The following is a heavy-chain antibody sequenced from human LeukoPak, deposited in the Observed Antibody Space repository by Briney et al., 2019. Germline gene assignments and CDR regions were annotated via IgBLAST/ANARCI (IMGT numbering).Heavy chain of an antibody. D-gene: IGHD3-22*01. J-gene: IGHJ4*02. CDR3: ARGESIYYFDSSGPLDY. CDR1: GGSFSGYY. V-gene: IGHV4-34*01. Sequence: SETLSLTCAVYGGSFSGYYWSWIRQPPGKGLEWIGEINHSGSTNYNPSLKSRVTISVDTSKNQFSLKLSSVTAADTAVYYCARGESIYYFDSSGPLDYWGQGTLVTVSS. CDR2: INHSGST.